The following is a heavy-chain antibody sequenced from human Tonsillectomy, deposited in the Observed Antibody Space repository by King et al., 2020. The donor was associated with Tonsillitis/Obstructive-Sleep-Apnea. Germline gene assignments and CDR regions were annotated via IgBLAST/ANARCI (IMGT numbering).Heavy chain of an antibody. CDR2: IKSKTDGGTT. CDR1: GFTFSNAW. V-gene: IGHV3-15*01. Sequence: ESGGGLVKPGGSLRLSCAASGFTFSNAWMSWVRQATGKGLEWVGRIKSKTDGGTTDYAAPVKGRFTISRDDSKNTLYLQMNSLKTEDTAVYYCPEKREDCSSTSCYDYWGQGTLVTVPS. D-gene: IGHD2-2*01. CDR3: PEKREDCSSTSCYDY. J-gene: IGHJ4*02.